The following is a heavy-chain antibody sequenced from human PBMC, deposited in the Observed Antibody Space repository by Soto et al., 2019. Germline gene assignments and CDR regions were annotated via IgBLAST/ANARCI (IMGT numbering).Heavy chain of an antibody. CDR3: ARHVPYDSSGYYYYHYYGVDV. CDR1: GYSFTSYW. Sequence: GESLKISCKGSGYSFTSYWISWVRQMPGKGLEWMGRIDPSDSYTNYSPSFQGHVTISADKSISTAYLQWSSLKASDTAMYYCARHVPYDSSGYYYYHYYGVDVWGQGTTVTVSS. V-gene: IGHV5-10-1*01. J-gene: IGHJ6*02. D-gene: IGHD3-22*01. CDR2: IDPSDSYT.